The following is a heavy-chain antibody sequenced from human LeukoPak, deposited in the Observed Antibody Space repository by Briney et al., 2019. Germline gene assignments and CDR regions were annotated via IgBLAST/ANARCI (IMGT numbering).Heavy chain of an antibody. CDR1: GGTFSSYA. D-gene: IGHD6-6*01. CDR3: ARGYSSSPDAFDI. V-gene: IGHV1-69*13. J-gene: IGHJ3*02. Sequence: SVKVSCKASGGTFSSYAISWVRQAPGQGLEWMGGIIPIFGTANYAQKFQGRVTITADESTSTAYMELSSLRSEDTAVYYCARGYSSSPDAFDIWGQEAMVTVSS. CDR2: IIPIFGTA.